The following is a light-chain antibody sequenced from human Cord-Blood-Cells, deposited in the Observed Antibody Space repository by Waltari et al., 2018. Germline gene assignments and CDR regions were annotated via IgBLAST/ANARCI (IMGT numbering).Light chain of an antibody. Sequence: QSALTQPRSMSGSPGQSVTISCTGTSSDVGGYNFVYWSRQHPGKAPKLMIYDVSKRPSVVPDLFSGSNSGNTASLTISGLQAEDEADYYCCAYAGSYTYVFGTGTKVTVL. CDR1: SSDVGGYNF. CDR2: DVS. J-gene: IGLJ1*01. V-gene: IGLV2-11*01. CDR3: CAYAGSYTYV.